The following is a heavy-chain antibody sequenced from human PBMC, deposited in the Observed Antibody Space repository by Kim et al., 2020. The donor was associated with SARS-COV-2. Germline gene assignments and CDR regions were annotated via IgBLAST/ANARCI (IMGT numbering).Heavy chain of an antibody. CDR1: GFTFSNAW. Sequence: GGSLRLSCAASGFTFSNAWMSWVRQAPGKGLEWVGRIKSKTDGGTTDYAAPVKGRFTISRDDSKNTLYLQMNSLKTEDTAVYYCTTDPTCYYYYGMDVWGQGTTVTVSS. V-gene: IGHV3-15*01. D-gene: IGHD1-26*01. CDR3: TTDPTCYYYYGMDV. J-gene: IGHJ6*02. CDR2: IKSKTDGGTT.